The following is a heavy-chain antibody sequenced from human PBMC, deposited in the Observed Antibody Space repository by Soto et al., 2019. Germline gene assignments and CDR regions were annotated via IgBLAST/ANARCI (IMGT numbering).Heavy chain of an antibody. CDR3: ARGEWLATIKPYFAY. Sequence: SETLSLTCTVSGGSMSSYYWSWIRQSPGTGLEWIGYIYYSGSTNYNPSLKSRVAISLDTSKNQFSLMLSSVTAADTAVYYCARGEWLATIKPYFAYWGQGTLVTVSS. J-gene: IGHJ4*02. D-gene: IGHD5-12*01. CDR1: GGSMSSYY. V-gene: IGHV4-59*01. CDR2: IYYSGST.